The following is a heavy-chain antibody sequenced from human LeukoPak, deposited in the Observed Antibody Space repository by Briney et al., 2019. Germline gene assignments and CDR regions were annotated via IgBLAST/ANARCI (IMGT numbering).Heavy chain of an antibody. CDR1: GYTFTSYD. V-gene: IGHV1-8*01. D-gene: IGHD5-18*01. Sequence: ASVKVSCKASGYTFTSYDINWVRQATGQGLEWMGWMNPNSGNTGYAQKFQGRVTMTRNTSISTAYMELSSLRSEDTAVYYCARDGEGGYSYGHGNYYYYYGMDVWGQGTTVTVSS. CDR3: ARDGEGGYSYGHGNYYYYYGMDV. CDR2: MNPNSGNT. J-gene: IGHJ6*02.